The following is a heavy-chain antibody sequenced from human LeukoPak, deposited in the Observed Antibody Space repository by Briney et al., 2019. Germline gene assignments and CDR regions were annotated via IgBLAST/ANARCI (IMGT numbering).Heavy chain of an antibody. CDR2: IYRAGDT. V-gene: IGHV3-13*01. D-gene: IGHD3-10*01. Sequence: GGSLRLSCAASGFTLSNYDMHWVRQGTGEGLEWVSMIYRAGDTYYPDSVKGRFTVSRDYAKNSFYLQMNSLRAGDAAVYYCAREMSGSNDAFDIWGQGTMVTVSS. CDR3: AREMSGSNDAFDI. J-gene: IGHJ3*02. CDR1: GFTLSNYD.